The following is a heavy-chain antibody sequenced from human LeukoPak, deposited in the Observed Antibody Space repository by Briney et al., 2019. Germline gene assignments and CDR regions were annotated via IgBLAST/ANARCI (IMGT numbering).Heavy chain of an antibody. J-gene: IGHJ6*03. D-gene: IGHD1-26*01. CDR1: GFTFSSYS. CDR2: IDGSSSYI. V-gene: IGHV3-21*01. Sequence: GGSLRLSCAASGFTFSSYSINWVRQAPGKGLEWVSSIDGSSSYIYYADSVKGRFTISRDNAKNSLYLQMNSLRAEDTAVYYCARDPLGLKTPMDVWGKGTTVTVSS. CDR3: ARDPLGLKTPMDV.